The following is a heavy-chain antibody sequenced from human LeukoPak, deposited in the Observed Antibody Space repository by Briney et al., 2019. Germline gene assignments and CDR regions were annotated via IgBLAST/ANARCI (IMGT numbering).Heavy chain of an antibody. Sequence: PGGSLRLSCAASGFTFSSDSMNSVRQAPGKGLGWVSSISSSSRYIYYADSVKGRFTISRDNAKNSLYLQMNSLRAEDTAVYYCARADDYGDSDAFDIWGQGTMVTVSS. D-gene: IGHD4-17*01. CDR3: ARADDYGDSDAFDI. CDR2: ISSSSRYI. V-gene: IGHV3-21*01. J-gene: IGHJ3*02. CDR1: GFTFSSDS.